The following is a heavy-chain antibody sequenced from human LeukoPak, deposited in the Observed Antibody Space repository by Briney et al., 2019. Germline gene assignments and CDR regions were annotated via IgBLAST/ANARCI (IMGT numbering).Heavy chain of an antibody. CDR2: IYYSRGT. D-gene: IGHD4-17*01. CDR1: GGSISGYY. V-gene: IGHV4-59*12. Sequence: PSETLSLTCTVSGGSISGYYLSWIRQPPGKELEWIGYIYYSRGTKYNPSLMSRVTISVDTSKNQFSLKLSSVTAADTAVYYCARDPTVTTPFDYWGQGTLVTVSS. CDR3: ARDPTVTTPFDY. J-gene: IGHJ4*02.